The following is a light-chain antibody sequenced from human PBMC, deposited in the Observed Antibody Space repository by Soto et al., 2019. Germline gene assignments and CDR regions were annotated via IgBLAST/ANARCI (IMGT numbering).Light chain of an antibody. CDR3: SSYTSSSTLRDNYV. CDR1: GSDVGGYNY. CDR2: DVS. J-gene: IGLJ1*01. V-gene: IGLV2-14*01. Sequence: QSSLPQPASVSGSPGQSITISCNGTGSDVGGYNYVSWYQQHPGKAPKLMIYDVSNRPSGVSNRFSGSKSGNTASLTISGLQAEDEADYYCSSYTSSSTLRDNYVFGTGTKVTVL.